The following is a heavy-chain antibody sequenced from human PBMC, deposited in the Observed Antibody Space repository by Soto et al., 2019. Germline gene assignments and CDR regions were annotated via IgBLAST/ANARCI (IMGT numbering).Heavy chain of an antibody. V-gene: IGHV3-74*01. J-gene: IGHJ4*02. CDR1: GFTFSRYW. CDR2: ISGDGVHT. CDR3: ARLGFVGEGDF. Sequence: EVQLAESGGGLIQPGGSLRLSCATSGFTFSRYWIHWVRQAPGEGLVWVSRISGDGVHTDYAESVKGRFTVSRDIAKSTGYLQMNNLRAEDTAIYYCARLGFVGEGDFWGQGIVVTVSS. D-gene: IGHD3-16*01.